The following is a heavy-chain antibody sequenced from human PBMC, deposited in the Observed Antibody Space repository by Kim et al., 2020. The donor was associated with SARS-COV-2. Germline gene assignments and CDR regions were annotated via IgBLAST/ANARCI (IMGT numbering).Heavy chain of an antibody. D-gene: IGHD2-2*01. CDR3: ATLSSLSSHTSFAY. Sequence: ADSVKGRFTISRDNSKNTVYLQMTSLRAEDTAVYYCATLSSLSSHTSFAYWGQGTLVTVSS. J-gene: IGHJ4*02. V-gene: IGHV3-66*01.